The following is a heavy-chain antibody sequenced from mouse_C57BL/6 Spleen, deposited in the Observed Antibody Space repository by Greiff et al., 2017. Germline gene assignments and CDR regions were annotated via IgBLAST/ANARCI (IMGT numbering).Heavy chain of an antibody. Sequence: QVQLQQSGAELARPGASVKLSCKASGYTFTSYWMQWVKQRPGQGLEWIGEIDPSDSYTNYNQKFKGKATLTVDTSSSTAYMQLSSLTSEDSAVYYCVTTVVADYFDYWGKGTTLTVSS. D-gene: IGHD1-1*01. V-gene: IGHV1-50*01. CDR1: GYTFTSYW. CDR3: VTTVVADYFDY. J-gene: IGHJ2*01. CDR2: IDPSDSYT.